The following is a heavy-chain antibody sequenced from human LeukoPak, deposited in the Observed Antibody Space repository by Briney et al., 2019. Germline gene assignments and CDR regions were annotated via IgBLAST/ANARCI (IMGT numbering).Heavy chain of an antibody. J-gene: IGHJ6*02. CDR2: ILEDGSTG. Sequence: GRSLRLSCAVSGFTFSYYAMQWVRQAPGKVPECVAVILEDGSTGYYIDSVKGRFTISRDNSKNTLHLQMNNLGVEDTAVYYCVRDWGLDVWGQGTTVTVSS. CDR3: VRDWGLDV. CDR1: GFTFSYYA. V-gene: IGHV3-30*04.